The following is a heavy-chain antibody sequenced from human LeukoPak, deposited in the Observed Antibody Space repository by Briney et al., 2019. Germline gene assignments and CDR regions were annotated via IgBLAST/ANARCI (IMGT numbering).Heavy chain of an antibody. V-gene: IGHV3-7*03. CDR1: GFTVNSNY. D-gene: IGHD6-6*01. CDR3: ARSSYSSSSSV. J-gene: IGHJ3*01. Sequence: GGSLRLSCAASGFTVNSNYISWVRQAPGKGLEWVASINSDGSEGYYADVVKGRFTISRDNAKNSLYPQINSLRAEDTAVYYCARSSYSSSSSVWGQGTMVTVST. CDR2: INSDGSEG.